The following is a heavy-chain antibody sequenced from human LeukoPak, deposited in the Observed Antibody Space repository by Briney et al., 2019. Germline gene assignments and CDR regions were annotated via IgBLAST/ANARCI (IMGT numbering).Heavy chain of an antibody. CDR2: IYPGDSDT. V-gene: IGHV5-51*01. D-gene: IGHD3/OR15-3a*01. CDR1: GYSFTNYW. CDR3: ARLRTGLYILDY. J-gene: IGHJ4*02. Sequence: GESLKISCQGSGYSFTNYWIGWVRQMPGKGLEWMGIIYPGDSDTRYSPSFQGQVAISADKSITTAYLQWSSVKASDTAIYYCARLRTGLYILDYWGQGTLVTVSS.